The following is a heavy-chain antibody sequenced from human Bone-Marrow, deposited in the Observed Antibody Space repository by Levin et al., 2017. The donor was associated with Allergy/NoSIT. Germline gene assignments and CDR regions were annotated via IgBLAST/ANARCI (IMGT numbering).Heavy chain of an antibody. V-gene: IGHV4-39*01. CDR1: DGSISNNNYY. D-gene: IGHD2-15*01. J-gene: IGHJ3*01. CDR2: IYYDGST. Sequence: KTSETLSLTCTVSDGSISNNNYYWGWIRLPPGKGLEWIGNIYYDGSTYYTPSLKSRLNIVIDTSRNQFSLDLRSVTATDTAIYYCAGRSVEVRGFDVWGQGIEVTVSS. CDR3: AGRSVEVRGFDV.